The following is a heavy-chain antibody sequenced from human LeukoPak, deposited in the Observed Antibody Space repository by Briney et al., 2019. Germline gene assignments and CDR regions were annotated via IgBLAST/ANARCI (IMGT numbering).Heavy chain of an antibody. CDR3: AKSHSVAQRGYFDY. Sequence: GGSLRLSCAASGFTFSSFAMTWVRQAPGKGLEWVSTIGDSGGSTYYADAVKGRFTISRGNSKDTLYAQMNSLRAEDAAVYYCAKSHSVAQRGYFDYWGQGTLVTVSS. D-gene: IGHD2-15*01. V-gene: IGHV3-23*01. J-gene: IGHJ4*02. CDR2: IGDSGGST. CDR1: GFTFSSFA.